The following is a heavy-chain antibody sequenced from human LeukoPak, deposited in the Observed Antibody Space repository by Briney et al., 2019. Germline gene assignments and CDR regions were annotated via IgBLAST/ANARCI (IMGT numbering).Heavy chain of an antibody. CDR1: GGSISSRPYY. J-gene: IGHJ6*03. V-gene: IGHV4-39*01. D-gene: IGHD1-26*01. Sequence: PSETLSLTCTVSGGSISSRPYYWGWVRQPPGKGLEWIGTISYSGTTYYNPSLKSRVTISVDTSKNQFSLRLSSVTAADTAVYYCASIVEYYYYYMDVWGKGTTVTISS. CDR2: ISYSGTT. CDR3: ASIVEYYYYYMDV.